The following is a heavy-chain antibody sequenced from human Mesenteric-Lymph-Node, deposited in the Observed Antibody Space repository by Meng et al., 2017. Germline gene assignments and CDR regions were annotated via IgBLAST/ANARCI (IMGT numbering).Heavy chain of an antibody. V-gene: IGHV4-38-2*01. Sequence: SETLSLTCAVSGFPISNNDHYWGWVRQPPGKGLEWIGSTHHSGNSYHNPSPKSRLTVSVDTSKNLLFLKLSSVTAADTAVYYCARVGVRLADYWGQGIPVTVSS. D-gene: IGHD1-26*01. CDR1: GFPISNNDHY. CDR3: ARVGVRLADY. J-gene: IGHJ4*02. CDR2: THHSGNS.